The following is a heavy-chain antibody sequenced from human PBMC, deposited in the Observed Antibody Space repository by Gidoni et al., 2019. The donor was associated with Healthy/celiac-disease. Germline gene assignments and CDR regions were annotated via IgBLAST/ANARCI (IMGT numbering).Heavy chain of an antibody. J-gene: IGHJ4*02. D-gene: IGHD3-10*01. CDR1: GGSFSGYY. CDR2: INHSGST. V-gene: IGHV4-34*01. CDR3: ARGGGITMVRGVPDY. Sequence: QVQLQQWGAGLLKPSQTLSLPCAVSGGSFSGYYWSWIRQPPGKGLGWIGEINHSGSTNYNPSLKSRVTISVDTSKNQFSLKLSSVTGADTAVEYCARGGGITMVRGVPDYWGQGTLVTVSS.